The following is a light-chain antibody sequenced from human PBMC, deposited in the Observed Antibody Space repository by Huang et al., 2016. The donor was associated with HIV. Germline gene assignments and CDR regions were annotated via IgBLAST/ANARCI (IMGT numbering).Light chain of an antibody. J-gene: IGKJ4*01. Sequence: VVLTQSPLYLSVTLGQLASISCRSSQSLIHSNGNTYLNWLQQRPGQSPRRLISQVSRRDSGVPDRFSGSGSGTDFTLKISRVEAEDVGVYYCMQGTHLFTFGGGTRVDIK. V-gene: IGKV2-30*02. CDR1: QSLIHSNGNTY. CDR3: MQGTHLFT. CDR2: QVS.